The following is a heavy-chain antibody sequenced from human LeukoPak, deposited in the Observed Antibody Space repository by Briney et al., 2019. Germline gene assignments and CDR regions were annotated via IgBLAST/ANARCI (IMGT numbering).Heavy chain of an antibody. CDR2: ISSSGSNI. J-gene: IGHJ6*03. V-gene: IGHV3-11*01. D-gene: IGHD3-10*01. CDR1: GFTFSDYY. CDR3: ARDYYGSGRYLVYYCYYMDV. Sequence: GGSLRLSCAASGFTFSDYYMSWIRQAPGKGLEWVSYISSSGSNIYYADSVKGRFTISRDNAKNSLYLQMNSLRAEDTAVYYCARDYYGSGRYLVYYCYYMDVWGKGTTVSVSS.